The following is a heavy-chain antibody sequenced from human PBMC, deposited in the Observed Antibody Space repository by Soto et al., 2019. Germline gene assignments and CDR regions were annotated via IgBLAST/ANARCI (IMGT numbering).Heavy chain of an antibody. J-gene: IGHJ3*02. D-gene: IGHD1-26*01. V-gene: IGHV4-39*01. CDR1: GGSISSSSYY. Sequence: SEILSLTCTVSGGSISSSSYYWGWIRQPPGKGLEWIGSIYYSGSTYYNPSLKSRVTISVDTSKNQFSLKLSSVTAADTAVYYCASGKSGSYYNDAFDIWGQGTMVTVS. CDR2: IYYSGST. CDR3: ASGKSGSYYNDAFDI.